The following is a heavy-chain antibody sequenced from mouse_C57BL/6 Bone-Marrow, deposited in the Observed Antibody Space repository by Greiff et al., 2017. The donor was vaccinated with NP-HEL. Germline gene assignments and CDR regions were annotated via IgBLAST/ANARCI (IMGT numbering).Heavy chain of an antibody. CDR3: AIWGYWAWFAY. CDR1: GYTFTSYG. V-gene: IGHV1-81*01. J-gene: IGHJ3*01. D-gene: IGHD3-1*01. Sequence: QVQLQQSGAELARPGASVKLSCKASGYTFTSYGISWVKQRTGQGLEWIGEIYPRSGNTYYNEKFKGKATLTADKSSSTAYMELRSLTSEDSAVYFCAIWGYWAWFAYWGQGTLVTVSA. CDR2: IYPRSGNT.